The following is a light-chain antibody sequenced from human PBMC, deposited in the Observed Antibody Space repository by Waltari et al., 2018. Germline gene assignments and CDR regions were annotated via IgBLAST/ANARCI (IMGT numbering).Light chain of an antibody. CDR3: QQYNNWPPFT. Sequence: EIVMTQSPATLSVSPGERATLPCRASQSVSSNLAWYQQKPGQAPRLLIYGASIRATGIPARFSGSGSGTEFTLTISSLQSEDFAVYYCQQYNNWPPFTFGPGTKVDIK. J-gene: IGKJ3*01. CDR1: QSVSSN. CDR2: GAS. V-gene: IGKV3D-15*01.